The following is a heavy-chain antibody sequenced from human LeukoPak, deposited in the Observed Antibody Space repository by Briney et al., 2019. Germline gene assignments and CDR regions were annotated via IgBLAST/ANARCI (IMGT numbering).Heavy chain of an antibody. D-gene: IGHD6-19*01. CDR1: GGSISSYY. Sequence: PSETLSLTCTVSGGSISSYYWSWIRQPAGKGLEWIGRIYTSGSTNYNPSLKSRVTMSVDTSKNQFSLKLSSVTAADTAVYYCARPGRYSSGWYNPNWFDPWGQGTLVTVSS. CDR2: IYTSGST. CDR3: ARPGRYSSGWYNPNWFDP. J-gene: IGHJ5*02. V-gene: IGHV4-4*07.